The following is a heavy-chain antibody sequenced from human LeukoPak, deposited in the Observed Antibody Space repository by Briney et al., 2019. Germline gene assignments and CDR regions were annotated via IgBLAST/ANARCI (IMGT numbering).Heavy chain of an antibody. J-gene: IGHJ6*02. Sequence: ASVKVSCKTSGYTFADFYIHWVRQAPGQGLEWMGWISAYNGNTNYAQKLQGRVTMTTDTSTSTAYMELRSLRSDDTAVYYCARDFCSSTSCPWGYYYGMDVWGQGTTVTVSS. V-gene: IGHV1-18*04. CDR2: ISAYNGNT. CDR3: ARDFCSSTSCPWGYYYGMDV. D-gene: IGHD2-2*01. CDR1: GYTFADFY.